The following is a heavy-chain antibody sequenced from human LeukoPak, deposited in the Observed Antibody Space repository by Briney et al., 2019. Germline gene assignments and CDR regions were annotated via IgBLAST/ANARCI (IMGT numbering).Heavy chain of an antibody. Sequence: GASVKVSCKASGYSFTTYGISWVRQAPGQGLEWMGGIIPIFGTANYAQKFQGRVTITADESTSTAYMELSSLRSEDTAVYYCASFDSLFDYWGRGTLVTVSS. V-gene: IGHV1-69*13. CDR1: GYSFTTYG. J-gene: IGHJ4*02. CDR3: ASFDSLFDY. CDR2: IIPIFGTA. D-gene: IGHD3-9*01.